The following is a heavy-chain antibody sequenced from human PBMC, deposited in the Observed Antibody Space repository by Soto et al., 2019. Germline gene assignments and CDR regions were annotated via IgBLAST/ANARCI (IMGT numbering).Heavy chain of an antibody. D-gene: IGHD3-3*01. CDR3: AREYCITIFRVVTLYNWFDP. CDR1: GYTFTSYY. Sequence: ASVKVSCKASGYTFTSYYMHWVRQAPGQGLEWMGIINPSGGSTSCAQKFQGRVTMTRDTSTSTVYMELSSLRSEDTAVYYCAREYCITIFRVVTLYNWFDPWGQGTLVTVSS. J-gene: IGHJ5*02. CDR2: INPSGGST. V-gene: IGHV1-46*01.